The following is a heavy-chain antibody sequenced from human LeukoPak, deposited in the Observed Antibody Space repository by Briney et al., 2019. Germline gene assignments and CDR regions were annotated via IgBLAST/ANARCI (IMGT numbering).Heavy chain of an antibody. J-gene: IGHJ4*02. CDR2: INPSSGGT. Sequence: ASVKVFCQASVYSFTASYMHWVRQAPGQGLEWLGWINPSSGGTKYAPKFQGRVTLTRDTSINTAYMELTSLRSDDTAMYYCAKEFPSGATRDLDYWGQGTLVSLSS. CDR1: VYSFTASY. D-gene: IGHD1-26*01. V-gene: IGHV1-2*02. CDR3: AKEFPSGATRDLDY.